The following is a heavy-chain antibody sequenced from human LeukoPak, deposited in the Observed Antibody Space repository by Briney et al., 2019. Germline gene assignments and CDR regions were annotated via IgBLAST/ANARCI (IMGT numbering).Heavy chain of an antibody. J-gene: IGHJ1*01. D-gene: IGHD2/OR15-2a*01. CDR3: TARQESIN. CDR2: IKTGVGETT. V-gene: IGHV3-15*07. CDR1: GFAFPDAW. Sequence: PGGSLRLSCAASGFAFPDAWMNWVRQAPGKGLEWVGRIKTGVGETTDYATPLAGRFTISRDDSKMTLYLEMNNLKSEDTAFYYCTARQESINWGQGTLVTVSS.